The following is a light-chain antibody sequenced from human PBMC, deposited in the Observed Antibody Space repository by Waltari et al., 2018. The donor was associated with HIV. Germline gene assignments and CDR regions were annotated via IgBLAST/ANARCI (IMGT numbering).Light chain of an antibody. CDR3: ATWDDNLSGWV. CDR1: TSNIGNNY. Sequence: QSVLTQPPSASAPPGQGVTISCFGTTSNIGNNYVSWYQQLPGTAPKVLIYRNNYRPSGVPDRFSGSKSGTSASLAISGLRSEDEADYYCATWDDNLSGWVFGGGTKLTVL. CDR2: RNN. V-gene: IGLV1-47*01. J-gene: IGLJ3*02.